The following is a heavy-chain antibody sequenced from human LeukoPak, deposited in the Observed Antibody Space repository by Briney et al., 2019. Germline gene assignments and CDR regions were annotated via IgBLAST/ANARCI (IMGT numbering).Heavy chain of an antibody. D-gene: IGHD3-9*01. CDR1: GFTFSSYS. Sequence: GGSLRLSCAASGFTFSSYSMNWVRQAPGKGLEWVSSISSSSSYIYYADSVKGRFTISRDNAKDSLYLQMNSLRAEDTAVYYCARVLRYFDWLNYYMGVWGKGTTVTISS. V-gene: IGHV3-21*01. CDR3: ARVLRYFDWLNYYMGV. CDR2: ISSSSSYI. J-gene: IGHJ6*03.